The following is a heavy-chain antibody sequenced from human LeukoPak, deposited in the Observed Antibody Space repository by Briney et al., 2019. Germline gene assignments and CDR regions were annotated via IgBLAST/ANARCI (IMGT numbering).Heavy chain of an antibody. CDR2: IQQDGSEK. D-gene: IGHD5-18*01. J-gene: IGHJ4*02. CDR3: ARLRYTYGKNFDY. V-gene: IGHV3-7*01. CDR1: GFTFKAYW. Sequence: PGGSLRLSCEASGFTFKAYWMSWVRRAPGTGLEWVANIQQDGSEKNYVDSVKGRFTISRDNARNSLYLEMNSLRAEDTAVYYCARLRYTYGKNFDYWGQGTLVTVSS.